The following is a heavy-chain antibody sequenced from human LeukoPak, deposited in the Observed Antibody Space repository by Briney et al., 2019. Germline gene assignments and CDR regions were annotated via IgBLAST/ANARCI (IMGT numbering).Heavy chain of an antibody. CDR1: GFSFSSYA. Sequence: PGGSLRLSCAASGFSFSSYAMSWVRQAPGKGLEWVSAVSGRGEITYYTDSVQGRFTVSRDNAKNSLYLHMNSLRAEDTATYYCARDRVWTVLYWGQGTLVTVSS. CDR3: ARDRVWTVLY. V-gene: IGHV3-23*01. D-gene: IGHD6-13*01. J-gene: IGHJ4*02. CDR2: VSGRGEIT.